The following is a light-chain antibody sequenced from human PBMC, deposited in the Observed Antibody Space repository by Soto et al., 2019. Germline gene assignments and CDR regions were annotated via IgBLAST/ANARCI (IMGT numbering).Light chain of an antibody. CDR2: GAS. V-gene: IGKV3-15*01. J-gene: IGKJ1*01. CDR3: QQYNNWPRT. CDR1: QTINSN. Sequence: ERVMTQSPATLSVSPGERATLSCRASQTINSNLAWYQQKPGQAPRLLIYGASTRATGIPARFSGSGSGTQFTLTIGSLQSEDFAVYYCQQYNNWPRTFGQGTKVEIK.